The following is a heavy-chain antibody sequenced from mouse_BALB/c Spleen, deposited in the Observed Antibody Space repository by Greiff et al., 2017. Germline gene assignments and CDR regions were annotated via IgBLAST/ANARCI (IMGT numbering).Heavy chain of an antibody. Sequence: EVQLKESGAELARPGASVKISCKASGYTFTDYNMHWVKQSHGKSLEWIGYIYPYNGGTGYNQKFKSKATLTVDNSSSTAYMELRSLTSEDSAVYYCARYYYGSSFDYWGQGTTLTVSS. D-gene: IGHD1-1*01. CDR2: IYPYNGGT. V-gene: IGHV1S29*02. CDR3: ARYYYGSSFDY. CDR1: GYTFTDYN. J-gene: IGHJ2*01.